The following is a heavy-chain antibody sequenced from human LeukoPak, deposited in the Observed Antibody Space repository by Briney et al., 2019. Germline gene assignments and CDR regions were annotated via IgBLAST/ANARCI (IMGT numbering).Heavy chain of an antibody. J-gene: IGHJ4*02. CDR1: GFTFSSYG. V-gene: IGHV3-33*01. CDR2: IWYDGSNK. Sequence: GGSLRLSCAASGFTFSSYGMHWVRQAPGKRLEWVAVIWYDGSNKYYADSVKGRFTISRDNSKNTLYLQMNSLRAENTAVYYCARGDFWSGYHTHIDYWGQGTLVTVSS. D-gene: IGHD3-3*01. CDR3: ARGDFWSGYHTHIDY.